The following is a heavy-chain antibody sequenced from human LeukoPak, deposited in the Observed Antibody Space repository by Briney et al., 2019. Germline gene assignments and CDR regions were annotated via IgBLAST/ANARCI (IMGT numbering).Heavy chain of an antibody. D-gene: IGHD3-10*01. CDR3: ARDPSGPSPTPSWFDP. Sequence: GASVKVSCKASGYTFTSYGISWVRQAPGQGLEWMGWISVYNGNTNYAQKLQGRVTMTTDTSTSTAYMELRSLRSDDTAVYYCARDPSGPSPTPSWFDPWGQGTLVTVSS. CDR2: ISVYNGNT. V-gene: IGHV1-18*01. CDR1: GYTFTSYG. J-gene: IGHJ5*02.